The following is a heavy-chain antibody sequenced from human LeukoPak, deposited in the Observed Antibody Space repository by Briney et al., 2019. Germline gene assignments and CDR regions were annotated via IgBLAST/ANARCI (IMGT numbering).Heavy chain of an antibody. CDR2: IYTSGST. CDR3: ARQGAARHHWFDP. J-gene: IGHJ5*02. V-gene: IGHV4-4*09. D-gene: IGHD6-6*01. Sequence: SETLSLTCAVYGGSFSSYYWSWIRQPPGKGLEWIGYIYTSGSTNYNPSLKSRVTISVDTSKNQFSLKLSSVTAADTAVYYCARQGAARHHWFDPWGQGTLVTVSS. CDR1: GGSFSSYY.